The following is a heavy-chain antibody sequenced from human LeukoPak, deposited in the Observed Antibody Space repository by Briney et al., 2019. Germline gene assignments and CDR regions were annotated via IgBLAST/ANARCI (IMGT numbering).Heavy chain of an antibody. D-gene: IGHD6-6*01. CDR3: ARRSAARDAFDI. Sequence: GGSLRLSCTVSGFTVSSNSMSWVRQAPGKGLEWVSFIYSDNTHYSDSVKGRFTISRDNAKNTLCLQMNSLRAEDTAVYYCARRSAARDAFDIWGQGTMVTVSS. V-gene: IGHV3-53*01. J-gene: IGHJ3*02. CDR2: IYSDNT. CDR1: GFTVSSNS.